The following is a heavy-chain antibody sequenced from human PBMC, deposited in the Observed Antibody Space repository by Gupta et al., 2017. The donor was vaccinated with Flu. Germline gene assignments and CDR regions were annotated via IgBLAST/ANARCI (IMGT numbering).Heavy chain of an antibody. V-gene: IGHV3-66*02. CDR3: VKMRASGDS. Sequence: EVPLEESGGGLVQPGGSLRLSCAVSGFHVSSNYMSWVRQAPGKGLEWVSVIYSGGSTYYSNSVKGRFTIYGDNSENTLYLQMNSLRLEDSGVYYCVKMRASGDSWGQGTLVTVSS. J-gene: IGHJ4*02. CDR1: GFHVSSNY. CDR2: IYSGGST.